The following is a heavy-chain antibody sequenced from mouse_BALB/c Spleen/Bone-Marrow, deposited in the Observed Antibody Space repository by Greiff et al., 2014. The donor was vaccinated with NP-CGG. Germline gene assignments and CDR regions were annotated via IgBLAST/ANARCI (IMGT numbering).Heavy chain of an antibody. Sequence: VQLQQSGAELARPGASVKMSCKASGYPFTSYTMHWVKQRPGQGLEWIGYINPSSGYTNYNQKFKDKATLTADKSSSTAYMQLSSLTSEDSAVYYCALANWDIGGPFAYWGQGTLVTVSA. D-gene: IGHD4-1*01. CDR2: INPSSGYT. V-gene: IGHV1-4*01. CDR1: GYPFTSYT. CDR3: ALANWDIGGPFAY. J-gene: IGHJ3*01.